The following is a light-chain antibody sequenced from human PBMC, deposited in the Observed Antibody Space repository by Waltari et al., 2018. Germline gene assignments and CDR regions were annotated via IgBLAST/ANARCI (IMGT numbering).Light chain of an antibody. CDR3: QQYYSYPVT. Sequence: AIRLTQSPSSIAASTGDRVTITCRASQGVGSCLAWYQQKSGRAPNLLPYASSSLEAEVPSRFGGSGSGTHFTLTISCLQSEDFASYFFQQYYSYPVTFGQGTRV. CDR2: ASS. CDR1: QGVGSC. J-gene: IGKJ1*01. V-gene: IGKV1-8*01.